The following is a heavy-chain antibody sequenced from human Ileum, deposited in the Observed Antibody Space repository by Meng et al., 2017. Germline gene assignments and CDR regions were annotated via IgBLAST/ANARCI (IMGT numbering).Heavy chain of an antibody. CDR2: ISQESGRT. CDR1: GDSIISRDW. J-gene: IGHJ4*02. CDR3: VRNEGYSLGD. D-gene: IGHD2-21*01. V-gene: IGHV4-4*02. Sequence: QVKRQEWGPGLVKPSGTLSLTCAVSGDSIISRDWWSWVRQPPGKGLEWIGEISQESGRTNYNPSLKSRVTISLDKSKNQFSLNLNSVTAADTAVYYCVRNEGYSLGDWGQGTLVTASS.